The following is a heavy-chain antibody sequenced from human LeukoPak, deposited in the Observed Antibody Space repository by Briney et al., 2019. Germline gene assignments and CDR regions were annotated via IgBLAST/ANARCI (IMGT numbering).Heavy chain of an antibody. Sequence: GGALRLSCAASGFSFDDYAMHWLRQAPGKGLQWVSGISWNSGREGYADSVKGRFTISRDNSKNSLYLQMNSLRAEDTAVYYCASTYYDFWSGYSYYYYGMDVWGQGTTVTVSS. V-gene: IGHV3-9*01. CDR2: ISWNSGRE. CDR3: ASTYYDFWSGYSYYYYGMDV. J-gene: IGHJ6*02. CDR1: GFSFDDYA. D-gene: IGHD3-3*01.